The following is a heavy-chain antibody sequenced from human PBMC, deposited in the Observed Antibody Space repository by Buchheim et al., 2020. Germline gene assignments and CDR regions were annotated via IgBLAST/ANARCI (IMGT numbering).Heavy chain of an antibody. CDR2: IDPSDSYT. V-gene: IGHV5-10-1*03. J-gene: IGHJ6*02. CDR1: GYSFTTFW. CDR3: VRSLSASYGMDV. Sequence: EVQLVQSGAEVKKPGESLEISCQASGYSFTTFWITWVRQMPGKGLEWMGRIDPSDSYTEYSPSFQGHVTISGDRSSTTAYLQWSSLEASDIAMYYCVRSLSASYGMDVWGQGTT.